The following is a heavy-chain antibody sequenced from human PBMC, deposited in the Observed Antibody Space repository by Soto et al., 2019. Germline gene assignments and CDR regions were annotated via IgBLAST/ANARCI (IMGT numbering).Heavy chain of an antibody. CDR1: GYTFTSYD. CDR3: ARVFGDPDY. CDR2: MNPNSGNT. J-gene: IGHJ4*02. V-gene: IGHV1-8*01. Sequence: QVQLVQSGAEVKKPGASVKVSCKTSGYTFTSYDINWVRQATGQGLEWMGWMNPNSGNTGYTQNFQGRVTMTSDLSISTAYMELSSLRSDDTAVYYCARVFGDPDYWGQGTLVTVSS. D-gene: IGHD3-10*02.